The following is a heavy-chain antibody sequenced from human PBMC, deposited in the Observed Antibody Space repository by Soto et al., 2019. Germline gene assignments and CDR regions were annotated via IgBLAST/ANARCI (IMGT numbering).Heavy chain of an antibody. Sequence: QVQLVESGGGVVQPGGSLRLSCVASGFTFSRYGMHWVRQAPGKGLEWVAVMSYDGNNKYYADSVKGRFTVSRDNSRNTQYLQMNSLKVEDTAVYFCAKGFLSGGYCANGVCYHFDYWGQGTPVTVSS. D-gene: IGHD2-8*01. CDR1: GFTFSRYG. J-gene: IGHJ4*02. CDR2: MSYDGNNK. V-gene: IGHV3-30*18. CDR3: AKGFLSGGYCANGVCYHFDY.